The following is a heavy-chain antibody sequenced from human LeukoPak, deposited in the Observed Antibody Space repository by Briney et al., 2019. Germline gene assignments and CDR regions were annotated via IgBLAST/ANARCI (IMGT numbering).Heavy chain of an antibody. D-gene: IGHD3-9*01. J-gene: IGHJ4*02. CDR2: ISSSGSTI. V-gene: IGHV3-48*03. CDR1: GFTFSSYE. CDR3: ARDRCDILTGYYPPCYYFDY. Sequence: GGSLRLSCAASGFTFSSYEMNWVRQAPGKGLEWVSYISSSGSTIYDADSVKGRFTISRDNAKNSLYLQMNSLRAEDTAVYYCARDRCDILTGYYPPCYYFDYWGQGTLVTVSS.